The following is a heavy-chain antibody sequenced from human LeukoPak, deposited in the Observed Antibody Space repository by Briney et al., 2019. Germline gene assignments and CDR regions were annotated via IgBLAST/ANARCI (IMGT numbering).Heavy chain of an antibody. Sequence: ASVKVSCKVSGYTLTELSMHWVRQAPGKGLEWMGGFDPEDGETIYAQKFPGGVTMTEDTSTDTAYMELSSLRSEDTAVYYCATGRTAVDTAMVPFDYWGQGTLVTVSS. J-gene: IGHJ4*02. CDR3: ATGRTAVDTAMVPFDY. CDR2: FDPEDGET. D-gene: IGHD5-18*01. CDR1: GYTLTELS. V-gene: IGHV1-24*01.